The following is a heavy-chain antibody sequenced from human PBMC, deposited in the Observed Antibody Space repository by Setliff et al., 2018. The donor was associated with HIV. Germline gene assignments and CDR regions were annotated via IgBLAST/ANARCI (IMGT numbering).Heavy chain of an antibody. V-gene: IGHV1-18*01. CDR3: ATKVYRTNGVCLDAFDI. CDR2: ISAYNGNT. J-gene: IGHJ3*02. Sequence: ASVKVSCKASGYSFTSYGITWVRQAPGQGLEWMGWISAYNGNTNYAQNLQDRVTMTTDTSTSTAYMELSRLRSDDTAIYYCATKVYRTNGVCLDAFDIWGQGTMVTVSS. CDR1: GYSFTSYG. D-gene: IGHD2-8*01.